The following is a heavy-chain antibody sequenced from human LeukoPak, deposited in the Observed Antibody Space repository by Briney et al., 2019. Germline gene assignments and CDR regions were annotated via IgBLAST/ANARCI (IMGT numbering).Heavy chain of an antibody. Sequence: GSLRLSCAASGFTFSSYGMSWVRQAPGKGLEWVSAISGSGGSTYYADSVKGRFTISRDNAKNSLYLQMNSLRAEDTAVYYCARVGWVVAYDYWGQGTLVTVSS. V-gene: IGHV3-23*01. CDR1: GFTFSSYG. D-gene: IGHD3-3*02. CDR3: ARVGWVVAYDY. J-gene: IGHJ4*02. CDR2: ISGSGGST.